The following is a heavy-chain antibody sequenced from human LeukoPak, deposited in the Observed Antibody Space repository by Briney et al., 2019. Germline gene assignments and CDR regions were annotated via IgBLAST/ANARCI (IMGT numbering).Heavy chain of an antibody. CDR1: GFAFSSYE. D-gene: IGHD5-18*01. CDR2: ISSSGTPI. Sequence: PGGSLRLSCAASGFAFSSYEMNWVRQAPGKGLEWVSYISSSGTPIYYADSVKGRFTISRDNAKNSLYLQMNSLRAEDTAVYYCARDLSYGYVLSYYFDYWGQGTLVTVSS. J-gene: IGHJ4*02. V-gene: IGHV3-48*03. CDR3: ARDLSYGYVLSYYFDY.